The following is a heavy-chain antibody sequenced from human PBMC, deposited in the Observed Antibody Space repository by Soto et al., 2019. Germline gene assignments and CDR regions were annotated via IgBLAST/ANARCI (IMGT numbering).Heavy chain of an antibody. CDR1: GFTLDAYA. CDR2: IGWNANNI. J-gene: IGHJ4*02. CDR3: AKAPHRILTGSLFDY. Sequence: EVQLVESGGNSVQSGRSLRLSCAASGFTLDAYAMHWVRQAPGKGLEWVSGIGWNANNIGYADSVKGRFTISRDNAKNSLYLQMNSLRAEDTALYYCAKAPHRILTGSLFDYWGQGTLVTVFS. D-gene: IGHD3-9*01. V-gene: IGHV3-9*01.